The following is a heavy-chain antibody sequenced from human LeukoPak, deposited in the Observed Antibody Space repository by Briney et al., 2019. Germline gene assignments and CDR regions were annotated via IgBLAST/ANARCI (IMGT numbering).Heavy chain of an antibody. CDR1: GYTFTGYY. CDR2: INPNSGGT. J-gene: IGHJ6*03. D-gene: IGHD6-19*01. CDR3: AREGVAVAGTRYYMDV. Sequence: ASVKVSCKASGYTFTGYYMHWVRQAPGLGLEWMGWINPNSGGTNYAQKFQGRVTMTRDTSISTAYMELSRLRSDDTAVYYCAREGVAVAGTRYYMDVWGKGTTVTVSS. V-gene: IGHV1-2*02.